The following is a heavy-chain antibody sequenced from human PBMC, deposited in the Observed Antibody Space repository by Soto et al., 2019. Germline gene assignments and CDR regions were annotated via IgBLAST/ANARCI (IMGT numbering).Heavy chain of an antibody. CDR3: ARLSEGGNRHYYYYGMDV. Sequence: QVQLVQSGAEVKKPGSSVKVSCKASGGTFSSYTISWVRQAPGQGLEWMGRIIPILGIANYAQKFQGRVTITADKSTSTAYMELSSLRSEDTAVYYCARLSEGGNRHYYYYGMDVWGQGTTVTVSS. J-gene: IGHJ6*02. D-gene: IGHD2-15*01. CDR2: IIPILGIA. CDR1: GGTFSSYT. V-gene: IGHV1-69*02.